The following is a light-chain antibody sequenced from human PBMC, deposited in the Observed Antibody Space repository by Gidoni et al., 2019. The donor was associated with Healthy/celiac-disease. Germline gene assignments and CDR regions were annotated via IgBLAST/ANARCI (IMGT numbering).Light chain of an antibody. V-gene: IGKV1-5*01. J-gene: IGKJ1*01. Sequence: DIQMSQSPSTLSASVGDRVTITCRASQSISSWLAWYQQKPGKAPKLLIYDASSLESGVPSTFSGSGSGTEFTLTISSLQPDDFATYYCQQYNSYSGTFGQGTKVEIK. CDR3: QQYNSYSGT. CDR1: QSISSW. CDR2: DAS.